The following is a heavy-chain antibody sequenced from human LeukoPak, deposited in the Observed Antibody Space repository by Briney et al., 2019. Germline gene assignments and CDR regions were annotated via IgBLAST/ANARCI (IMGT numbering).Heavy chain of an antibody. CDR1: GFPFGSYG. V-gene: IGHV3-20*04. Sequence: GGSLRLSCAISGFPFGSYGMSWVRQVPGRGLEWVSSINWNGGSIAYADSVKGRFIVSRDNAKNSLYLQMNSLRAEDTAVYYCARDLRWELLPDAFDIWGQGTMVTVSS. D-gene: IGHD1-26*01. CDR2: INWNGGSI. J-gene: IGHJ3*02. CDR3: ARDLRWELLPDAFDI.